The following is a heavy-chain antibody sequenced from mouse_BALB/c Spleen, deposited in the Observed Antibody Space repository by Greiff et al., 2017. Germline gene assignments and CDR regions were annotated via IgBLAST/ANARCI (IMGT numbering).Heavy chain of an antibody. V-gene: IGHV1-54*01. CDR1: GYAFTNYL. J-gene: IGHJ4*01. Sequence: VKLMESGAELVRPGTSVKVSCKASGYAFTNYLIEWVKQRPGQGLEWIGVINPGSGGTNYNEKFKGKATLTADKSSSTAYMQLSSLTSDDSAVYFCARVPRAMDYWGQGTSVTVSS. CDR3: ARVPRAMDY. D-gene: IGHD5-1*01. CDR2: INPGSGGT.